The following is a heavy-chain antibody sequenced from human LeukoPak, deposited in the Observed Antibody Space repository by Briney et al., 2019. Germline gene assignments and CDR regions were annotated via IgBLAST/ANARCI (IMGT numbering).Heavy chain of an antibody. V-gene: IGHV4-34*01. J-gene: IGHJ6*03. CDR1: GASFHNYY. CDR2: IGHSGST. CDR3: ASGHYYGSGSYRPYYYYYMDV. D-gene: IGHD3-10*01. Sequence: SETLSLTCAVYGASFHNYYWTWIRQPPGKRLEWLGEIGHSGSTNYNPSLNSRVTVSLDTSKNQFSLRLTSVTAADTAVYYCASGHYYGSGSYRPYYYYYMDVWGKGTTVTISS.